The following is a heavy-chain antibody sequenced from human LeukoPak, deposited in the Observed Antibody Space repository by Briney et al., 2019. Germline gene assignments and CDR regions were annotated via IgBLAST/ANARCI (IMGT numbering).Heavy chain of an antibody. Sequence: GGSLRLSCAASGFTFSSYAMSWVRQAPGKGLEWVSAMSGSGGSTYYADSVKGRFTISRDNSTNTLYLQMNSLSAQDTAVYSCAKAHTYYYDSSGYYYGHFDYWGQGTLVTVSS. CDR3: AKAHTYYYDSSGYYYGHFDY. V-gene: IGHV3-23*01. D-gene: IGHD3-22*01. CDR2: MSGSGGST. CDR1: GFTFSSYA. J-gene: IGHJ4*02.